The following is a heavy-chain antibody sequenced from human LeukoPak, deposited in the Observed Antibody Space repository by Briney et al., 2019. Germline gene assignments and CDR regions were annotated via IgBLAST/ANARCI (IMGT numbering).Heavy chain of an antibody. D-gene: IGHD3-10*01. CDR2: INTNTGNP. V-gene: IGHV7-4-1*02. CDR3: ASAQLLWFGELSRNFDY. Sequence: ASVKVSCKASGYTFTSYAMNWVRQAPGQGLEWMGWINTNTGNPTYAQGFTGRFVFSLDTSVSTAYLQISSLKAEDTAVYYCASAQLLWFGELSRNFDYWGQGTLVTVSS. J-gene: IGHJ4*02. CDR1: GYTFTSYA.